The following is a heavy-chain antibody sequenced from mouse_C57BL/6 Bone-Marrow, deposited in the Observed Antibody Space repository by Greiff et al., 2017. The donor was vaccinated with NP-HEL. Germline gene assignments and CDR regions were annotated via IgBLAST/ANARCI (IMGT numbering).Heavy chain of an antibody. Sequence: ESGPGLVKPSQSLSLTCSVTGYSITSGYYWNWIRQFPGNKLEWMGYISYDGSNNYNPSLKNRISITRDTSKNQLFLKLNSVTTEDTATYYCARVGLYFDYWGQGTTLTVSS. CDR2: ISYDGSN. V-gene: IGHV3-6*01. CDR3: ARVGLYFDY. D-gene: IGHD3-3*01. CDR1: GYSITSGYY. J-gene: IGHJ2*01.